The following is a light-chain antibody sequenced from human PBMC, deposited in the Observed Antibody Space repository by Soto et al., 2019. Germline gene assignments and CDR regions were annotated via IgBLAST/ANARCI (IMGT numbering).Light chain of an antibody. CDR1: QSVGDW. V-gene: IGKV3-11*01. Sequence: EIVLTQSPGTVSLSPGERATLSCRASQSVGDWLAWYQQKPGQAPRLLIYDASNRATCIPARFSGRGSGTDFPLTISSLEHEDFAVYYCAQRVWPWTVGQGTNVEIK. J-gene: IGKJ1*01. CDR2: DAS. CDR3: AQRVWPWT.